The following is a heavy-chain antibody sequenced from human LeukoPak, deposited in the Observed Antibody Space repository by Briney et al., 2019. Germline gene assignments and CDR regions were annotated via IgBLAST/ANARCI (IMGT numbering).Heavy chain of an antibody. D-gene: IGHD6-13*01. J-gene: IGHJ4*02. CDR1: GGSISSYY. Sequence: SETLSLTCTVSGGSISSYYWSWIRQPPGKGLEWIGYIYYSGSTNYNPSLKSRVTISVDTSKNQFSLKLSSVTAADTAVYYCARNGAAGTDYWGQGTLVTVSS. CDR2: IYYSGST. CDR3: ARNGAAGTDY. V-gene: IGHV4-59*01.